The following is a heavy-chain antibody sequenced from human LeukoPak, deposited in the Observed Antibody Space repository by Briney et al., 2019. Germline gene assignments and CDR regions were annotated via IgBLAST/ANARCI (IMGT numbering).Heavy chain of an antibody. V-gene: IGHV1-69*05. D-gene: IGHD2-2*02. CDR3: AVSLGYCSSTSCYTDYYYYYMDV. CDR1: GGTFSSYA. J-gene: IGHJ6*03. Sequence: SVKVSCEASGGTFSSYAISWVRQAPGQGLEWMGGIIPIFGTANYAQKFRGRVTITTDESTSTAYMELSSLRPEDTAVYYCAVSLGYCSSTSCYTDYYYYYMDVWGKGTTVTVSS. CDR2: IIPIFGTA.